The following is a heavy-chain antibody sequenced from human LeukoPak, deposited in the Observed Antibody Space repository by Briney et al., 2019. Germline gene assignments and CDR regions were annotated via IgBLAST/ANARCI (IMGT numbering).Heavy chain of an antibody. CDR1: GGSISSFY. J-gene: IGHJ3*02. V-gene: IGHV4-59*01. Sequence: SETLSLTCTVSGGSISSFYWSWIRQPPGKGLEYIGYISYSETTSYNPSLKSRVTISVDTSKNQFSLKLTSVTAADTAVYYCARDKGLPQAFDIWGRGTMVTVPS. CDR3: ARDKGLPQAFDI. CDR2: ISYSETT. D-gene: IGHD5/OR15-5a*01.